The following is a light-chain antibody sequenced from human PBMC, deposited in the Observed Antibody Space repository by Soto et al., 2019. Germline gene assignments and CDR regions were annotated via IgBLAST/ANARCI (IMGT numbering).Light chain of an antibody. J-gene: IGKJ2*01. CDR3: QQYGRSPLYT. V-gene: IGKV3-20*01. CDR2: DTS. Sequence: DIVLTQSPVILSLSPGYSATLSCRASERVATSYFAWYQQRRGQAPTLLIYDTSTRATGVPDRFTGSGSGTEFTLTISSVEPEDFAVYYCQQYGRSPLYTFGQGTQLEI. CDR1: ERVATSY.